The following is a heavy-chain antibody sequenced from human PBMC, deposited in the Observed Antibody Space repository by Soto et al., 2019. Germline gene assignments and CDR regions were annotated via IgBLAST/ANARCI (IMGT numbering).Heavy chain of an antibody. J-gene: IGHJ4*02. Sequence: DVELLESGGGLVHPGGSLRLSCTASGFSLGDYGMNWFRQTPGKGLEWVSTISASGHSAYSADSVKGRLIISRDNYKNTLYLQMNSLRAEDTAVYYCARSALLWWALDSWGQGTLVTVSS. V-gene: IGHV3-23*01. D-gene: IGHD2-15*01. CDR1: GFSLGDYG. CDR2: ISASGHSA. CDR3: ARSALLWWALDS.